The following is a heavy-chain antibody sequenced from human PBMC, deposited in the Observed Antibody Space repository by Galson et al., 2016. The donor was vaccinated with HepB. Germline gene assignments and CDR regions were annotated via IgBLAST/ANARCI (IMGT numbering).Heavy chain of an antibody. D-gene: IGHD1-26*01. V-gene: IGHV3-23*01. J-gene: IGHJ4*02. CDR1: GFTFNNYA. CDR2: IGGSGTAT. CDR3: AKYRETGGYWGPGFDS. Sequence: SLRLSCAASGFTFNNYAMSWVRQAPGKGLEWVSGIGGSGTATYYADSLKGRFTISRDNSKNTLYLQMNSLRAEDTALYFCAKYRETGGYWGPGFDSWGQGILVTVSS.